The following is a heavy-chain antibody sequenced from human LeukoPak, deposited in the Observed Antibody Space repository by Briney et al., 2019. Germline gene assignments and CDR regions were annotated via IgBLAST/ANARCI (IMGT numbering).Heavy chain of an antibody. D-gene: IGHD3-3*01. V-gene: IGHV4-34*01. CDR2: INHSGST. Sequence: SETLSLTCAVYGGSFSGYYWSWIRQPPGKGLEWIGEINHSGSTNYNPPLKSRVTISVDTSKNQFSLKLSSVTAADTAVYYCARGSRPLFWSGYQPSPLDYWGQETLVTVSS. CDR3: ARGSRPLFWSGYQPSPLDY. CDR1: GGSFSGYY. J-gene: IGHJ4*02.